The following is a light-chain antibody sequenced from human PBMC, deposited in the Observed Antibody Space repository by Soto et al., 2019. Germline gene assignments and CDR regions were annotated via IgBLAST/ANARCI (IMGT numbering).Light chain of an antibody. CDR3: QQYAGSPRT. V-gene: IGKV3-20*01. CDR1: QNLGTLY. Sequence: EIVLTQSPCTLSLSPGERGTLSCRASQNLGTLYLAWFQQKSGQAPRLLIYSASRRATGIPDRFTGSGSGTDFTLTISRVEPEDFAVYFCQQYAGSPRTFGQGTKVDIK. CDR2: SAS. J-gene: IGKJ1*01.